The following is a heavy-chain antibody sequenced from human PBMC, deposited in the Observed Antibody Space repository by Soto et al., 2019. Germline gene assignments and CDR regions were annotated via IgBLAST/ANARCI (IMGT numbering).Heavy chain of an antibody. CDR2: VNPILAMS. V-gene: IGHV1-69*02. CDR1: GDTFSFYT. D-gene: IGHD3-10*01. CDR3: ATSYGSGSSPFDY. J-gene: IGHJ4*02. Sequence: QVQLVQSGAEVKKPGSSVKVSCKASGDTFSFYTLNWVRQAPGQGFEWVGRVNPILAMSSSAHKFQGRVSXXXDXSTGTAYMELRSLRSDDTAGYYCATSYGSGSSPFDYWGQGTLVTVSS.